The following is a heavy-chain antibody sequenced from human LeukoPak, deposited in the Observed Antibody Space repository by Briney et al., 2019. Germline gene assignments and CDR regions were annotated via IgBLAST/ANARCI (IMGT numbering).Heavy chain of an antibody. CDR3: AKDGVAGTFRYYFDY. CDR2: ISGSGANT. Sequence: GGSLRLSCAASGFTFSDCAMSWVRQAPGKGLEWVSGISGSGANTYYADSVKGRFTISRDNSKNTLYLQMNSLRAEDTAVYYCAKDGVAGTFRYYFDYWGQGTLVTVSS. D-gene: IGHD6-19*01. CDR1: GFTFSDCA. V-gene: IGHV3-23*01. J-gene: IGHJ4*02.